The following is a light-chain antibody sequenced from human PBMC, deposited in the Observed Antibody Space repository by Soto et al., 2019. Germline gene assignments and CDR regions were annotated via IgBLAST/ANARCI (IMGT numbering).Light chain of an antibody. CDR3: QQYNNWPIT. Sequence: EVVLTQSPATLSVSPGEGATLSCRASQSVNVLLAWYQQKPGQAPRLLIYRASTRATGVPARFSGSESETEITLPISTLQSEDFAVYYCQQYNNWPITFGQGTRLEIK. CDR1: QSVNVL. CDR2: RAS. J-gene: IGKJ5*01. V-gene: IGKV3-15*01.